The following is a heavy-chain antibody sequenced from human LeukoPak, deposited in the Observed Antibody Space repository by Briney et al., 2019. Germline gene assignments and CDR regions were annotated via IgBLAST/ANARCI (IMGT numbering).Heavy chain of an antibody. V-gene: IGHV5-51*01. Sequence: GESLKISCKASGYSFPSYWIAWVRQMPGKGLEWMGIIYPGDSDTRYSPSFQGQVTISADKSISTAYLQWSSLKASDTAMYYCARLGMYSTNWDWFDYWGQGTLVTVSS. J-gene: IGHJ4*02. D-gene: IGHD6-13*01. CDR3: ARLGMYSTNWDWFDY. CDR1: GYSFPSYW. CDR2: IYPGDSDT.